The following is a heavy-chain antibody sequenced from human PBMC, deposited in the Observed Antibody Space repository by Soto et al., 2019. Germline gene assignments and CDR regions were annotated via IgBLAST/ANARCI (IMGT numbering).Heavy chain of an antibody. Sequence: SVKVSCKASGGTFSSYAISWVRQAPGQGLEWMGRIIPILGTANYAQKFQGRVTITADKSTSTAYMELSSLRSEDTAVYYCARDSDGDYFSFDYWGQGTLVTVSS. CDR3: ARDSDGDYFSFDY. D-gene: IGHD4-17*01. J-gene: IGHJ4*02. V-gene: IGHV1-69*04. CDR2: IIPILGTA. CDR1: GGTFSSYA.